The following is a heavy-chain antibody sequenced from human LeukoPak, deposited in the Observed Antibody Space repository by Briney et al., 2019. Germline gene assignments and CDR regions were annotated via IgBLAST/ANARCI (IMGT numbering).Heavy chain of an antibody. Sequence: SETLSLTCTVSGGSISSYYWSWIRQPPGKGLEWIGYIYYSGSTNYDPSLKSRVTISVDTSKNQFSLKLSSVTAADTAVYYCARDKGSGWYWFDPWGQGTLVTVSS. CDR1: GGSISSYY. CDR3: ARDKGSGWYWFDP. D-gene: IGHD6-19*01. J-gene: IGHJ5*02. CDR2: IYYSGST. V-gene: IGHV4-59*01.